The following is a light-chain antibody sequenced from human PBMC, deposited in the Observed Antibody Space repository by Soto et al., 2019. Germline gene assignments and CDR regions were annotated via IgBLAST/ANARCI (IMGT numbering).Light chain of an antibody. CDR3: QQYNSSSPYP. CDR1: QSISSW. V-gene: IGKV1-5*01. CDR2: DAS. J-gene: IGKJ2*01. Sequence: DIQMTQSPSTLSASVGDRVTITCRASQSISSWLAWYQQKPGKAPKLLIYDASSLESGVPSRFSGSGSGTEFTLTISSLQPDDFATYYCQQYNSSSPYPFGQGPKLQIK.